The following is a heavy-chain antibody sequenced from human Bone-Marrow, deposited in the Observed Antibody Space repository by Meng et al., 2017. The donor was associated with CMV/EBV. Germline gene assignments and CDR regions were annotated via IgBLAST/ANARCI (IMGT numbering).Heavy chain of an antibody. CDR1: GFTFSSYS. D-gene: IGHD1-7*01. V-gene: IGHV3-21*01. J-gene: IGHJ2*01. CDR3: AKTGNDLTPYHTATTTGYFDL. CDR2: IRGSGGYI. Sequence: GGSLRLSCAASGFTFSSYSLNWVRQGPGKGLEWVSSIRGSGGYIYYADSVKGRFTISRDNAKNSLYPEMNSLRVEDTAMYYCAKTGNDLTPYHTATTTGYFDLWGRGTLVTVSS.